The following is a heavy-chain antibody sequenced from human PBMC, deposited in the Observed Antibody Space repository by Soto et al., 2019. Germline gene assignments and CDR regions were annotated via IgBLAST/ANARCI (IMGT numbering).Heavy chain of an antibody. Sequence: ASVKVSCKASGYTFSSYGIRRVRQAPGERLEWMGWISSYNANTNYAQKLQGRVTMNTDTSTRTAYMELRSLRPDDMAVYYCARTSPECGADCSPYYFDYWGQGTLVTVSS. D-gene: IGHD2-21*02. V-gene: IGHV1-18*03. J-gene: IGHJ4*02. CDR3: ARTSPECGADCSPYYFDY. CDR2: ISSYNANT. CDR1: GYTFSSYG.